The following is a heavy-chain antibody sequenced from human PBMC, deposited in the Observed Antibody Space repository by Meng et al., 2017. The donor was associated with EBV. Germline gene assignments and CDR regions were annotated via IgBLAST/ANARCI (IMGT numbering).Heavy chain of an antibody. D-gene: IGHD3-10*01. Sequence: HVQLVLSAAEVKKPGSSVKVSCKTSGGPFRYYAISWVRQAPGQGLEWLGGFLPRLGAPNYAQKFHGRVKITADESTSTHYMDLSSLRSEDTAIYYCASESGRGYTPDYWGQGTLVTVSS. CDR3: ASESGRGYTPDY. CDR1: GGPFRYYA. CDR2: FLPRLGAP. V-gene: IGHV1-69*01. J-gene: IGHJ4*02.